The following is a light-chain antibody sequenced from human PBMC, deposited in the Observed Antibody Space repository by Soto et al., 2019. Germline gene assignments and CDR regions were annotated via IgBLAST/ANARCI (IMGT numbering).Light chain of an antibody. Sequence: YELIQPPSVSVAPGKTARISCGGNNIGSNTVHWYQQKPGQAPVLVIYYDSDRPSGIPERFSGSNSGNTATLTISRVEAGDEADYFCQVWDSTSDHPVFGGGTKLTVL. CDR2: YDS. V-gene: IGLV3-21*04. CDR3: QVWDSTSDHPV. CDR1: NIGSNT. J-gene: IGLJ2*01.